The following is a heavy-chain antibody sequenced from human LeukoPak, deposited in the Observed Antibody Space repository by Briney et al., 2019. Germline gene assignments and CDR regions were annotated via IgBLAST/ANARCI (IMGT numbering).Heavy chain of an antibody. V-gene: IGHV4-39*07. D-gene: IGHD4-17*01. CDR1: GGSIITSNYY. Sequence: PSETLSLTCTVSGGSIITSNYYWGWVRQPPGKGLEWIGSVYYPGSTYYNPSLKSRVTISVDTSKNQFSLKLSSVTAADTAVYYCARGRVAVTREIRNWFDPWGQGTLVTVSS. CDR2: VYYPGST. CDR3: ARGRVAVTREIRNWFDP. J-gene: IGHJ5*02.